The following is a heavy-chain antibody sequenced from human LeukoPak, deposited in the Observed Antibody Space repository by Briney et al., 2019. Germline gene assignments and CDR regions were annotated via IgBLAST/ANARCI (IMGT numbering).Heavy chain of an antibody. V-gene: IGHV3-23*01. CDR1: GFTFSNFA. D-gene: IGHD4-17*01. CDR3: AKSDGDYLVGYFDY. Sequence: GGSLRLSCAASGFTFSNFAVIWVRQAPGKGLEWVSGISGSGGSTYYADSVKGRFTISRDNSKNTLYLHMNSLRAEDTAVYYCAKSDGDYLVGYFDYWGQGTLVTVSS. J-gene: IGHJ4*02. CDR2: ISGSGGST.